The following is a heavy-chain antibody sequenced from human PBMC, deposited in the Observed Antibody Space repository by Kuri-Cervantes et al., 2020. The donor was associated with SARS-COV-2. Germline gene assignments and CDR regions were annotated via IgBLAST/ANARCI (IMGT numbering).Heavy chain of an antibody. D-gene: IGHD3-16*02. CDR3: AKDKGNGDYVWGSYRFARPHDPYYFDY. V-gene: IGHV3-30*18. CDR1: GFTFSSYG. J-gene: IGHJ4*02. Sequence: GESLKISCAASGFTFSSYGMHSVRQAPGKGLEWVAVISYDGSNKHYPDSVKGRFTISRDNSKNTLYLQINSLRAEDTAVYYCAKDKGNGDYVWGSYRFARPHDPYYFDYWGQGTLVTVSS. CDR2: ISYDGSNK.